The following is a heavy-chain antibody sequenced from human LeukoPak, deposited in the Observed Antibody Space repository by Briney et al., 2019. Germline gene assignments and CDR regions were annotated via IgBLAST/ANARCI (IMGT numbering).Heavy chain of an antibody. Sequence: SETLSLTCTVSGGSISSYYWSWIRQPPGKGLEWIGYIYYSGSTNYNPSLKSRVTISVDRSKNQFSLKLGSVTAADTAVYYCARSARSRWYFDLWGRGTLVTVSS. J-gene: IGHJ2*01. CDR3: ARSARSRWYFDL. V-gene: IGHV4-59*08. CDR1: GGSISSYY. CDR2: IYYSGST.